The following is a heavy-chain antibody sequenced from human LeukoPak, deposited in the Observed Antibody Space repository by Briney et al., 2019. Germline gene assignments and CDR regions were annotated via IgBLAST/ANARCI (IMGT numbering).Heavy chain of an antibody. CDR1: GYTFTSYY. V-gene: IGHV1-18*04. D-gene: IGHD1-7*01. CDR3: ARDWNYNWFDP. CDR2: ISAYNGNT. J-gene: IGHJ5*02. Sequence: ASVKVSCKASGYTFTSYYMHWVRQAPGQGLEWMGWISAYNGNTNYAQKLQGRVTMTTDTSTSTAYMELRSLRSDDTAVYYCARDWNYNWFDPWGQGTLVTVSS.